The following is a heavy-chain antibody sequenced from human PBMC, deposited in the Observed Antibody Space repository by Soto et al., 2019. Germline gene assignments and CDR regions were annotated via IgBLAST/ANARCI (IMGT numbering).Heavy chain of an antibody. D-gene: IGHD3-9*01. CDR2: VSSSGNT. V-gene: IGHV4-4*07. Sequence: SETLSLTSTVSGDSLGNYYWFWIRQPVGKGLEWIGRVSSSGNTNANPTLNSRATMSIDTSKNQFSLRLRSVTAAEKAVYYCAREDYEILTYSYAMDVRVHGTTVTVSS. CDR3: AREDYEILTYSYAMDV. J-gene: IGHJ6*02. CDR1: GDSLGNYY.